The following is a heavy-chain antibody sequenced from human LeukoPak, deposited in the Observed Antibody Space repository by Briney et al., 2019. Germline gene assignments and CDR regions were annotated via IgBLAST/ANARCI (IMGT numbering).Heavy chain of an antibody. Sequence: GASVKVSCKASGYTFTGYYMHWVRQAPGQGLEWMGWINPNSGGTNYAQKFQGRVTMTRDTSISTAYMELSRLRSDDTAVYYCARGLRITIFGVVTYYWGQGTLVTVSS. V-gene: IGHV1-2*02. CDR1: GYTFTGYY. CDR3: ARGLRITIFGVVTYY. D-gene: IGHD3-3*01. CDR2: INPNSGGT. J-gene: IGHJ4*02.